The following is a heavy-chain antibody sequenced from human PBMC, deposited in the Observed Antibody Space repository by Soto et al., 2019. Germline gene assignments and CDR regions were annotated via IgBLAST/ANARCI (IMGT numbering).Heavy chain of an antibody. V-gene: IGHV3-23*01. CDR3: AKCAGSRPAAPNDY. Sequence: GGSLRLSCAASGFTFSNYAMNWVRQAPGKGLEWVSTISGSGGSTYYADSVKGRFTISRDNSKNTLYLQMNSLRAEDTAVYYCAKCAGSRPAAPNDYWGQGTLVTVSS. J-gene: IGHJ4*02. CDR2: ISGSGGST. CDR1: GFTFSNYA. D-gene: IGHD2-2*01.